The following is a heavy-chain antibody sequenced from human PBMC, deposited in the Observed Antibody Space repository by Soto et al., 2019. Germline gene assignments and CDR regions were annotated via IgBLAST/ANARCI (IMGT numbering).Heavy chain of an antibody. Sequence: ASVKVSCKASGYTFTSYGISWVRQAPGQGLEWMGWISAYNGNTNYAQKLQGRVTMTTDTSTSTAYMELRSLRSDDTAVYYCGLERDDYRHSWFAPWGQGTLVTVSS. CDR3: GLERDDYRHSWFAP. V-gene: IGHV1-18*01. J-gene: IGHJ5*02. D-gene: IGHD1-1*01. CDR1: GYTFTSYG. CDR2: ISAYNGNT.